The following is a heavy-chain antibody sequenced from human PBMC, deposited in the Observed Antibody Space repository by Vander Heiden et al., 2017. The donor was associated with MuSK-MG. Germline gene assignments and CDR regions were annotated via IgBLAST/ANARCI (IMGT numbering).Heavy chain of an antibody. CDR3: AKDFISTVVSSGWYGWFDP. D-gene: IGHD6-19*01. CDR2: ISWNSGSI. V-gene: IGHV3-9*01. J-gene: IGHJ5*02. CDR1: GFTFADYA. Sequence: EVQLVESGGGLVQHGRSLRLSCAASGFTFADYALHWVRQAPGKGLEWVSGISWNSGSIGYADSVKGRFTISRDNAKNSLYLQMNSLRAEDTALYYCAKDFISTVVSSGWYGWFDPWGQGTLVTVSS.